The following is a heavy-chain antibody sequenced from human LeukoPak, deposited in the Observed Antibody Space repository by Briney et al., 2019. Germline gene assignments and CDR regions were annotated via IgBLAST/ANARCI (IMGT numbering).Heavy chain of an antibody. CDR3: ATRRGFELFFDL. V-gene: IGHV4-59*01. J-gene: IGHJ4*02. CDR2: IYDSGNT. CDR1: GPFIKTYY. D-gene: IGHD3-10*01. Sequence: PSETLSLTCTASGPFIKTYYWSWIRQVPGKGLEWIGHIYDSGNTNYNPSLKSRVTILADTSKSQFSLKLNSVTAADTAVYFCATRRGFELFFDLWGQGTRVTVSS.